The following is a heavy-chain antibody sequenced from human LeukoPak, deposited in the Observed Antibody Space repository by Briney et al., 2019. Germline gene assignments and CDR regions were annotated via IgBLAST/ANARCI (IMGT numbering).Heavy chain of an antibody. J-gene: IGHJ6*04. V-gene: IGHV3-21*01. CDR3: AELGITMIGGV. Sequence: GGSLRLSCAASGLTFSTYTMNWVRQAPGKGLEWVSSISSSSSYLYYADSVKGRFTISRDNAKNSLYLLMNSLRAEDTAVYYCAELGITMIGGVWGKGTTVTISS. CDR2: ISSSSSYL. D-gene: IGHD3-10*02. CDR1: GLTFSTYT.